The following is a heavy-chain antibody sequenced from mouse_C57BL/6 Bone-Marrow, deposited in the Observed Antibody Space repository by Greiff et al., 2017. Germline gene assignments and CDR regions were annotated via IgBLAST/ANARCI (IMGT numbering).Heavy chain of an antibody. V-gene: IGHV8-8*01. D-gene: IGHD4-1*01. CDR2: IWWDDDK. CDR1: GFSLSTFGMG. J-gene: IGHJ4*01. CDR3: ARMEWSNWGYAMDY. Sequence: QVTLKVSGPGILQPSQTLSLTCSFSGFSLSTFGMGVGWIRQPSGKGLEWLAHIWWDDDKYYNPALKSRLTNSKDTSKNQVFLTIANVDTADTATYCCARMEWSNWGYAMDYWGQGTSVTVSS.